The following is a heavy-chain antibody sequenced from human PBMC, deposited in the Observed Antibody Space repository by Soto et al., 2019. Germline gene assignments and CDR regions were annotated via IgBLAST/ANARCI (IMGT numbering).Heavy chain of an antibody. Sequence: EVQLVESGGGLVQPGGSLRLSCAASGFTFRTYWMSWVRQAPGKGLEWVANVDQDVSETYYVDSVMGRFTISRDSTKNSLYMQMTSVRAKDTAVYFCARGGTNSFDYGGQGALVTVSS. D-gene: IGHD1-26*01. CDR1: GFTFRTYW. CDR2: VDQDVSET. J-gene: IGHJ4*02. V-gene: IGHV3-7*04. CDR3: ARGGTNSFDY.